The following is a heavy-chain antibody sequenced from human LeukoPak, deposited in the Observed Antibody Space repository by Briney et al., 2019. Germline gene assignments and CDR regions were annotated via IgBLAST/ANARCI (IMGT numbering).Heavy chain of an antibody. V-gene: IGHV3-48*04. Sequence: GGSLRLSCAASGFTFSSYRMNWVRQAPGQGLEWISYISSSGNTIYYADSVKGRFTISRDNAKNSLYLQMNSPRAEDTAVYYCAKSSGYYPRRGYFDYWGQGTLVTVSS. D-gene: IGHD3-22*01. CDR1: GFTFSSYR. CDR3: AKSSGYYPRRGYFDY. CDR2: ISSSGNTI. J-gene: IGHJ4*02.